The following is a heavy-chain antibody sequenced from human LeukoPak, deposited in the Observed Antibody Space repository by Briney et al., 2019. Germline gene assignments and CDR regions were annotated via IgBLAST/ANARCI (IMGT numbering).Heavy chain of an antibody. Sequence: ASVKVSCKASGYTFTSYGISWVRQAPGQGLEWMGWISAYNGNTNYAQKLQGRVTMTTDTSTSTAYMELRSLRSDDTAVYYCARETGFMGYDILTGYCTNMDVWGKGTTVTISS. D-gene: IGHD3-9*01. CDR3: ARETGFMGYDILTGYCTNMDV. CDR2: ISAYNGNT. CDR1: GYTFTSYG. J-gene: IGHJ6*03. V-gene: IGHV1-18*01.